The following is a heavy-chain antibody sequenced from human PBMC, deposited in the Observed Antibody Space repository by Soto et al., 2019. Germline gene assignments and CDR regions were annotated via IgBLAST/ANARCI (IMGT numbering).Heavy chain of an antibody. CDR3: ARLLWKTDQYPQLDY. V-gene: IGHV4-59*08. Sequence: SETLSLTCTVSGGSISSYYWSWIRQPPGKGLEWIGYIYYSGSTNYNPSLKSRVTISVDTSKNQFSLKLSSVTAADTAVYYCARLLWKTDQYPQLDYWGQGTLVTVSS. CDR1: GGSISSYY. J-gene: IGHJ4*02. CDR2: IYYSGST. D-gene: IGHD1-1*01.